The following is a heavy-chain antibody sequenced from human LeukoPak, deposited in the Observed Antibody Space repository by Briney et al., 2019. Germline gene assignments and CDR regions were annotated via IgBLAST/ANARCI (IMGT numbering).Heavy chain of an antibody. J-gene: IGHJ4*02. CDR3: ARQGYTYGYDS. V-gene: IGHV5-51*01. Sequence: GESLEISCEGSGYSFISHWIAWVRQMPGKGLEWMGIIYPGDSDSRYSPSFQGQVTMSADKSISTAYLQWSSLKASDTAMYYCARQGYTYGYDSWGQGTLVTVSS. CDR2: IYPGDSDS. CDR1: GYSFISHW. D-gene: IGHD5-18*01.